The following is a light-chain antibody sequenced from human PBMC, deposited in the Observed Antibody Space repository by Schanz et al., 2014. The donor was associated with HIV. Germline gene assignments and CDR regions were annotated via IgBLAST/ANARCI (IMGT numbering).Light chain of an antibody. CDR2: GAS. V-gene: IGKV3-20*01. Sequence: EIVMTQSPATLSMSPGERATLSCRASQSVGSAYVAWYQQKPGQAPRLLIYGASNRATGIPARFSGSGSGTDFTLTISRLEPEDFAVYYCQQYGSSRITFGQGARLEIK. J-gene: IGKJ5*01. CDR1: QSVGSAY. CDR3: QQYGSSRIT.